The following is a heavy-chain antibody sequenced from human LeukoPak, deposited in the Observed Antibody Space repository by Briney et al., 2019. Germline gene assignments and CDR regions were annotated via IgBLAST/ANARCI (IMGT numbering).Heavy chain of an antibody. Sequence: GESLKISCKGSGYSFTSYWIGWVRQMSGKGLEGMGIIYPGDSDTRYSPSFQGQVTISADKSISTAYLQWSSLKASDTAMYYCARHVPGTGNYFDYWGQGNLVTVSS. CDR2: IYPGDSDT. V-gene: IGHV5-51*01. D-gene: IGHD1-1*01. J-gene: IGHJ4*02. CDR3: ARHVPGTGNYFDY. CDR1: GYSFTSYW.